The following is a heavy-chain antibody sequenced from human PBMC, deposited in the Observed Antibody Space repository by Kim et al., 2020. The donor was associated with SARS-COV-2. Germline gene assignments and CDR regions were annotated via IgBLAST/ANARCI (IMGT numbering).Heavy chain of an antibody. CDR2: INTYNGNT. D-gene: IGHD3-16*02. CDR3: ARARYVWGSYRSDDAFDI. CDR1: GYTFTRYG. Sequence: ASVKVSCKASGYTFTRYGITWVRQAPGQGLEWMGWINTYNGNTNYAQNQGRVTMTTDTSTSTAYMELRSLRSDDTAVYYCARARYVWGSYRSDDAFDIWGQGTMVTVSS. V-gene: IGHV1-18*04. J-gene: IGHJ3*02.